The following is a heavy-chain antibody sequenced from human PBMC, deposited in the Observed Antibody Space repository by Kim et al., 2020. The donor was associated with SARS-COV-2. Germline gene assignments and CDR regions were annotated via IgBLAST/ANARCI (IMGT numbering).Heavy chain of an antibody. CDR3: ARSYGVEVPTTWFDP. Sequence: GGSLRLSCAASGFTFSNYGLNWVRQAPTKGLEWVSGIGGSGGGTYYADSVKGRFTISRDNSKNTLYLEMNSLRVEDTAVYYCARSYGVEVPTTWFDPWG. D-gene: IGHD5-12*01. J-gene: IGHJ5*02. CDR2: IGGSGGGT. V-gene: IGHV3-23*01. CDR1: GFTFSNYG.